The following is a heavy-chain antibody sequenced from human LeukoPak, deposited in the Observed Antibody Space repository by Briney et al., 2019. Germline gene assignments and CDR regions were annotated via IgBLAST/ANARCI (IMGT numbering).Heavy chain of an antibody. CDR2: ISAYNGNT. CDR3: ARNRGDGITIFGVDPRYYYGMDV. Sequence: ASVKVSCKASGYTFTSYGISWVRQAPGQGLEWMGWISAYNGNTNYAQKLQGRVTMTTDTSTSTAYMELRSLRSDDTAVYYCARNRGDGITIFGVDPRYYYGMDVWGQGTTVTVSS. CDR1: GYTFTSYG. V-gene: IGHV1-18*01. D-gene: IGHD3-3*01. J-gene: IGHJ6*02.